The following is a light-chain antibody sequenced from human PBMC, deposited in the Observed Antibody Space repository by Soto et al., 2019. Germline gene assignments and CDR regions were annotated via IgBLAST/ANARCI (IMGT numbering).Light chain of an antibody. J-gene: IGLJ2*01. CDR2: GNS. CDR1: SSNIGAGYD. V-gene: IGLV1-40*01. CDR3: QSYDSSLSGVV. Sequence: QLVLTQPPSVSWAPWQRVTISCTGSSSNIGAGYDVHWYHQLPGTAPKLLIYGNSNRPSGVPDRFSGSKSGTSASLAITGLQAEDEADYYCQSYDSSLSGVVFGGGTKLTVL.